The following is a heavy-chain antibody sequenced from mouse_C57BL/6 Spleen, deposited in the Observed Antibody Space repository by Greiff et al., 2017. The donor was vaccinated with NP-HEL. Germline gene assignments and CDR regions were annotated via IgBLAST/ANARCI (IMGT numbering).Heavy chain of an antibody. CDR1: GFTFSSYA. V-gene: IGHV5-4*01. CDR2: ISDGGSYT. D-gene: IGHD2-4*01. J-gene: IGHJ4*01. Sequence: EVQRVESGGGLVKPGGSLKLSCAASGFTFSSYAMSWVRQTPEKRLEWVATISDGGSYTYYPDNVKGRFTISRDNAKNNLYLQMSHLKSEDTAMYYCAREENYDYGSYYAMDYWGQGTSVTVSS. CDR3: AREENYDYGSYYAMDY.